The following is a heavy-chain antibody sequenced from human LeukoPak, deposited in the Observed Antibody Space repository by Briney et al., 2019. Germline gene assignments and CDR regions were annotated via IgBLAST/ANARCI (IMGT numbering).Heavy chain of an antibody. CDR2: INPNSGGT. Sequence: ASVKVSCKASGYTFIGYYMHWVRQAPGQGLEWMGWINPNSGGTKYAQKFQGRVTMTRDTSISTTYMELSRLRSDDTAVYYCARDKASAGFLFDYWGQGALVTVSS. J-gene: IGHJ4*02. D-gene: IGHD6-13*01. CDR1: GYTFIGYY. CDR3: ARDKASAGFLFDY. V-gene: IGHV1-2*02.